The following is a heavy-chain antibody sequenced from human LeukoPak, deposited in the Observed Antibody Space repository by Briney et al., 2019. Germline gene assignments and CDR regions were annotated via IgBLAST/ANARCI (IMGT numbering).Heavy chain of an antibody. CDR2: ISSSGSTI. J-gene: IGHJ6*02. D-gene: IGHD6-13*01. Sequence: PGGSLRLSCAASGFTFSDYYMSWIRQAPGKGLEWVSYISSSGSTIYYADSVKGRFTISRDNAKNSLYLQMNSLRAEDTAVYYCARGLAESSSWYEVGMDVWGQGTTVTVSS. CDR1: GFTFSDYY. CDR3: ARGLAESSSWYEVGMDV. V-gene: IGHV3-11*04.